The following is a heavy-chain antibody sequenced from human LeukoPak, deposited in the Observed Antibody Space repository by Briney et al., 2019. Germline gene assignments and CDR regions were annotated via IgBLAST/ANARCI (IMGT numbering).Heavy chain of an antibody. V-gene: IGHV4-39*01. CDR2: VYYSGTA. Sequence: SETLSLTCTVSGDSISSSASYWGWIRQPPGRGLEWIGSVYYSGTAYYNLSLRSRVTISVDTSKSQFSLKLSSVTAADTAVYYCARHRGDILTAYDLWGQRTLVTVSS. CDR1: GDSISSSASY. D-gene: IGHD3-9*01. CDR3: ARHRGDILTAYDL. J-gene: IGHJ5*02.